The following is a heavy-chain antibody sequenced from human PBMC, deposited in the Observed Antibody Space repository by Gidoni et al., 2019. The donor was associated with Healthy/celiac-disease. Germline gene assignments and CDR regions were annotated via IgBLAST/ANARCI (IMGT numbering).Heavy chain of an antibody. D-gene: IGHD2-8*01. J-gene: IGHJ6*02. CDR1: GFTVSSNY. V-gene: IGHV3-53*01. CDR2: ISSGGST. Sequence: EVQLVESGGGLIHPGGSLSPPCAASGFTVSSNYLRWVRQAPGKGLEWVSVISSGGSTYYADSVKGRFTISRDNSKNTLYLQMNSLRAEDTAVYYCARGGMIGYCTNGVCSEGYGMDVWGQGTTVTVSS. CDR3: ARGGMIGYCTNGVCSEGYGMDV.